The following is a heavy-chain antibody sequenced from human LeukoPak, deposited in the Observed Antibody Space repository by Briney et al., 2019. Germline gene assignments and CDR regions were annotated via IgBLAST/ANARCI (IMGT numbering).Heavy chain of an antibody. J-gene: IGHJ5*02. CDR1: GGSISSYY. V-gene: IGHV4-59*01. CDR3: ASHSGYDPVGWFDP. Sequence: PSETLSLTCTVSGGSISSYYWSWIRQPPGKGLEWIGYIYYSGSTNYNPSLKSRVTISVDTSKNQFSLKLSSVTAADTAVYYCASHSGYDPVGWFDPWGQGTLVTVSS. CDR2: IYYSGST. D-gene: IGHD5-12*01.